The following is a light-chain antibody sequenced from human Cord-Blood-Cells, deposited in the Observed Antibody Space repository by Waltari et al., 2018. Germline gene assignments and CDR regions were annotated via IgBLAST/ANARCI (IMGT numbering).Light chain of an antibody. CDR2: AAS. V-gene: IGKV1D-12*01. Sequence: DFPMTQPPPSASASVGDGVTITCRANQGISSWLALYQQKPGKPPKLLIYAASSLQSGVPSRFSGIGSGTDFTLTSSSLQPEDFATYYCQQANSFPITFGQGTRVKIK. CDR1: QGISSW. J-gene: IGKJ5*01. CDR3: QQANSFPIT.